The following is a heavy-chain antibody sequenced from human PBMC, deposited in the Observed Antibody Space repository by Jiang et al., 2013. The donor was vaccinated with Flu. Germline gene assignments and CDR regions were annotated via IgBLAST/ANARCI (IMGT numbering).Heavy chain of an antibody. V-gene: IGHV4-38-2*02. CDR2: IYHSGST. CDR3: ARGYSSSWGLREWFDP. CDR1: GYSISSGYY. J-gene: IGHJ5*02. Sequence: GSGLVKPSETLSLTCTVSGYSISSGYYWGWIRQPPGKGLEWIGSIYHSGSTYYNPSLKSRVTISVDTSKNQFSLKLSSVTAADTAVYYCARGYSSSWGLREWFDPWGPGNPGSPSPQ. D-gene: IGHD6-13*01.